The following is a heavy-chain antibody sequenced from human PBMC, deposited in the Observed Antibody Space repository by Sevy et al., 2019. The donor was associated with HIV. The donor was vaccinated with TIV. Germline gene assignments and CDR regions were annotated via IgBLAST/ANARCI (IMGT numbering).Heavy chain of an antibody. CDR3: ARGPRKYYDSSGYYYPPSY. Sequence: ASVKVSCEASGYTFTSYGIIWVRQAPGQGLEWMGWISAYNGNTNYAQRLQGRVTMTSDTSTSTAYMKLTSLRSDDTAVYYCARGPRKYYDSSGYYYPPSYWGQGTLVTVSS. J-gene: IGHJ4*02. D-gene: IGHD3-22*01. CDR2: ISAYNGNT. V-gene: IGHV1-18*01. CDR1: GYTFTSYG.